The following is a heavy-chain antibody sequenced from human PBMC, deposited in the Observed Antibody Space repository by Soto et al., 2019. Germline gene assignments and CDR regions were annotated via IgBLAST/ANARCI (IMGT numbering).Heavy chain of an antibody. J-gene: IGHJ5*02. CDR2: IHPNSGGT. Sequence: QVQLVQSGAEVKKPGASVKVSCKASGYTFTGYYMHWVRQAPGQGLEWMGWIHPNSGGTNSAQKFQGWVTMTRDASLSTAYRERSRLRSDDTAVYYCARGGTGPNIWFDPWGQGTLVTVSS. D-gene: IGHD1-7*01. CDR1: GYTFTGYY. V-gene: IGHV1-2*04. CDR3: ARGGTGPNIWFDP.